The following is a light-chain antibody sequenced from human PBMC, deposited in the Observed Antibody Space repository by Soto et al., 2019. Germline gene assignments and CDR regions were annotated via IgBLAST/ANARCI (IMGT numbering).Light chain of an antibody. V-gene: IGKV3-20*01. CDR3: QQYGSSPLT. Sequence: EIVLTQSPGTLSLSPGERATLSCRASQSVSSNYVAWYQQKPGQTPKVLIYRASSRATGIPDRFSGSGSGTDFTLTISRLEPEDFAMYYCQQYGSSPLTFXGGTKVDNK. J-gene: IGKJ4*01. CDR2: RAS. CDR1: QSVSSNY.